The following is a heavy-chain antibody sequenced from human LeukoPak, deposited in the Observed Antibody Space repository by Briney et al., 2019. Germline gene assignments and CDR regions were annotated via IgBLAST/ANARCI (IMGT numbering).Heavy chain of an antibody. V-gene: IGHV1-18*01. Sequence: ASVKVSCKASGYTFTHHGVTWVRQAPGQGLEWMGWISAYNGDTHFAQEFQGRITMTTDASTSTAYMELRSQRSDDTAVYFCARDPSNTSGRYQYFDLWGRGTLVTVSS. CDR3: ARDPSNTSGRYQYFDL. CDR2: ISAYNGDT. J-gene: IGHJ2*01. D-gene: IGHD6-19*01. CDR1: GYTFTHHG.